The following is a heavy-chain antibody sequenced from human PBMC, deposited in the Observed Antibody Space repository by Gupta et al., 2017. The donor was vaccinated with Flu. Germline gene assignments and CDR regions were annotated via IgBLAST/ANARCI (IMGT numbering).Heavy chain of an antibody. V-gene: IGHV3-23*01. D-gene: IGHD4-17*01. CDR1: GFPFSSYA. Sequence: EVQLLESGGGLVQPGGSLRLSRAASGFPFSSYAMSWVRQAPGKGLELVSAISGSGGSTYYADAVKGRFTISRDNSKNTLYLQMNSLRAEDTAGYYCAKDHDGQDAFDIWGQGTMVTVSS. J-gene: IGHJ3*02. CDR2: ISGSGGST. CDR3: AKDHDGQDAFDI.